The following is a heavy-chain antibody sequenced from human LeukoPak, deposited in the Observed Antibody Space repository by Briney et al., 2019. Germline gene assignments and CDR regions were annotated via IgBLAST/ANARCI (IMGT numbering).Heavy chain of an antibody. D-gene: IGHD3-10*01. Sequence: GRSLRLSCAPSGFTFDEYAMHWVRQAPAKALEGVSVISWDSGSIGYADSGKGRFTISRDNAKNSLYLQMNSLRAEDTALYYCAKDMGAYYGSGRYFSAWGQGTLVTVAS. CDR1: GFTFDEYA. V-gene: IGHV3-9*01. J-gene: IGHJ4*02. CDR3: AKDMGAYYGSGRYFSA. CDR2: ISWDSGSI.